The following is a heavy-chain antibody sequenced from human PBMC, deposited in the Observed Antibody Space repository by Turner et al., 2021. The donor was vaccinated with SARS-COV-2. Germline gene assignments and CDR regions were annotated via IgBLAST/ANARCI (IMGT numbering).Heavy chain of an antibody. CDR1: GFTFSSYT. V-gene: IGHV3-30*04. Sequence: VQLVESGGGGVQPGRSLRLSCAAPGFTFSSYTMYWVRQAPGKGLEWVALISYAGNIKQYADSVKGRLTISRDNSKNTVYLQMNSLGAEDTAVDYCASATRGGTYYYSAFDIWGQGTMVTVSS. J-gene: IGHJ3*02. D-gene: IGHD1-26*01. CDR2: ISYAGNIK. CDR3: ASATRGGTYYYSAFDI.